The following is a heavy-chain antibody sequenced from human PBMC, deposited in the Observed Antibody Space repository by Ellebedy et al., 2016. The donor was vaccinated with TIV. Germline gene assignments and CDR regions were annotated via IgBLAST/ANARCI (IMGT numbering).Heavy chain of an antibody. CDR1: GFTFTGYY. CDR2: ISYSGDLM. V-gene: IGHV3-11*01. J-gene: IGHJ4*02. CDR3: ARLGVIAAAGASDY. D-gene: IGHD6-13*01. Sequence: PGGSLRLSCPASGFTFTGYYMSWFRQAPGKGPEWVSYISYSGDLMYYADSVKGRFTTSRDNAGNSLYLQMNSLRAEDTAVYYCARLGVIAAAGASDYWGQGSLVIVSS.